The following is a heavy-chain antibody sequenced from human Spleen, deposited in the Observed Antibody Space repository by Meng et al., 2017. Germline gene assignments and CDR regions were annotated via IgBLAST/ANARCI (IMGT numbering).Heavy chain of an antibody. V-gene: IGHV1-2*06. CDR2: INPSSGGT. CDR3: ARDEGLAAAGSGNDY. Sequence: QVQLAQSGAEVKKPGASVKASCKASGYTFTGYYMNWVRQAPGQGLEWMGRINPSSGGTIYAQKFQGRVTMTRDTSISTAYMELSRLRSDDTAVYYCARDEGLAAAGSGNDYWGQGTLVTVSS. D-gene: IGHD6-13*01. J-gene: IGHJ4*02. CDR1: GYTFTGYY.